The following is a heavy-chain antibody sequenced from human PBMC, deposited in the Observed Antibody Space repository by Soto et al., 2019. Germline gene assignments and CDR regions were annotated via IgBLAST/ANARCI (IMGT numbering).Heavy chain of an antibody. V-gene: IGHV4-39*02. J-gene: IGHJ4*02. CDR2: ISYSGTT. Sequence: SETLSLTCTVSGGSISNNHYYWGWVRQPPGKGLEWIASISYSGTTYYNPSLKSRVTKSVDTSRNQFSLRLTSVTAADTAVYYCARDRSGGGNLDYWGQRTLVTVS. CDR1: GGSISNNHYY. D-gene: IGHD1-26*01. CDR3: ARDRSGGGNLDY.